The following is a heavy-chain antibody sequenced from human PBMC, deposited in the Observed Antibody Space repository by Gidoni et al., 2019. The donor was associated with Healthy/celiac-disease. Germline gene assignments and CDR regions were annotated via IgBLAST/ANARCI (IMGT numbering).Heavy chain of an antibody. CDR1: GYTFTSYY. CDR3: ARERIAVAGGHYYYGMDV. J-gene: IGHJ6*02. Sequence: QVQLVQSGAEVKKPGASVKVSCKASGYTFTSYYMHWVRQAPGQGLEWMGIINPSGGSTSYAQKFQGRVTMTRDTSTSTVYMELSSLRSEDTAVYYCARERIAVAGGHYYYGMDVWGQGTTVTVSS. CDR2: INPSGGST. V-gene: IGHV1-46*03. D-gene: IGHD6-19*01.